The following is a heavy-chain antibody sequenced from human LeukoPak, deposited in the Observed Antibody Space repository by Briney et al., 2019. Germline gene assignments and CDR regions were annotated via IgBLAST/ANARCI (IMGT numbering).Heavy chain of an antibody. Sequence: GGSLRLSCAASEFTFSSYGMHWVRQAPGKGLEWVAVISYDGSNKYYADSVKGRFTISRDNSKNTLYLQMNSLRAEDTAVYYCAREGKQLVGAFDYWGREPWSPSPQ. CDR2: ISYDGSNK. CDR3: AREGKQLVGAFDY. CDR1: EFTFSSYG. D-gene: IGHD6-6*01. V-gene: IGHV3-30*03. J-gene: IGHJ4*02.